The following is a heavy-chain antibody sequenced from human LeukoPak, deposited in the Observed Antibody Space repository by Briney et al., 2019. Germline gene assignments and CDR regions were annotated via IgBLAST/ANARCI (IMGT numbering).Heavy chain of an antibody. J-gene: IGHJ5*02. D-gene: IGHD3-10*01. V-gene: IGHV4-59*01. CDR2: IYYSGST. CDR1: GGSINNYY. Sequence: SETLSLTCTVSGGSINNYYWSWIRQPPGKGLEWIGYIYYSGSTNYNPSLKSRVTISVDTSKNQFSLKLSSVTAADTAVYYCARGVTMVRGLEANWFDPWGQGTLVTVSS. CDR3: ARGVTMVRGLEANWFDP.